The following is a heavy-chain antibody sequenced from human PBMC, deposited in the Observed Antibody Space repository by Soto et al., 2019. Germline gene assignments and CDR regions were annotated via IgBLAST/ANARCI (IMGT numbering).Heavy chain of an antibody. CDR2: TYYRSKWYN. CDR1: GDSVSSNSAA. D-gene: IGHD1-7*01. V-gene: IGHV6-1*01. Sequence: PSQTISLTCAISGDSVSSNSAAWNWIRQSPSRGLEWLGRTYYRSKWYNDYAVSVKSRITINPDTSKNQFSLQLNSVTPEDTAVYYCVRVWNYVGYYYYGMDVWGQWTTVTVSS. CDR3: VRVWNYVGYYYYGMDV. J-gene: IGHJ6*02.